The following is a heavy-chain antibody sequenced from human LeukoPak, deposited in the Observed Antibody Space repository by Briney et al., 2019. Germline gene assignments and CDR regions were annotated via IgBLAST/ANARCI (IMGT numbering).Heavy chain of an antibody. V-gene: IGHV5-51*01. CDR2: INPGDSDV. Sequence: GESLKISCKGFGYRFTDYWIGWVRQMPGKGLEWMGIINPGDSDVRYSPSFQGQVTISADKSITTAFLQWSSLKASDTAMYYCARLNGGFDYWGQGTLVTVSS. CDR1: GYRFTDYW. J-gene: IGHJ4*02. D-gene: IGHD2-8*01. CDR3: ARLNGGFDY.